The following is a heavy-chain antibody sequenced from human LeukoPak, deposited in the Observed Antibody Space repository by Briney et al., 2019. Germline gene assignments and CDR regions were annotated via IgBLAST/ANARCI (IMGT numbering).Heavy chain of an antibody. CDR3: AKDLAATPWSGYGSVDY. J-gene: IGHJ4*02. Sequence: GGSLRLSCAASGFTFSSYAMHWVRQAPGKGLEWVAVISYDGSNKYYADSVKGRFTISRDNSKSTLFLQMSSLRAEDTAVYYCAKDLAATPWSGYGSVDYWGQGTLVTVSS. V-gene: IGHV3-30-3*01. CDR1: GFTFSSYA. CDR2: ISYDGSNK. D-gene: IGHD3-3*01.